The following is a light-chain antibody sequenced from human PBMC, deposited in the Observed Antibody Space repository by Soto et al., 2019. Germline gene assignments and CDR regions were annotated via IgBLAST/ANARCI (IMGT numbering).Light chain of an antibody. CDR3: QTWGTGIVI. CDR2: LNRDGSH. J-gene: IGLJ2*01. V-gene: IGLV4-69*01. Sequence: QAVVTQSPSASASLGASVKLTCTLSSGHSNYAIAWHQQQPEKGPRHLMKLNRDGSHSKGDGIPNRFSGSSSGAERYLTISSLQSEDEADYYCQTWGTGIVIFGGGTKVTVL. CDR1: SGHSNYA.